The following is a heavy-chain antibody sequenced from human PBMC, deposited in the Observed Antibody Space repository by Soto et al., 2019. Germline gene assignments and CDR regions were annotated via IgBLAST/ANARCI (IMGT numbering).Heavy chain of an antibody. D-gene: IGHD3-22*01. CDR3: TTVMDYYDGSGSNY. J-gene: IGHJ4*02. CDR1: SVSNAW. V-gene: IGHV3-15*07. Sequence: SVSNAWMNWVRQAPGKGLEWVGRIKSKTDGGTTDYAAPVKGRFTISRDDSKNTLYLQMNSLKTEDTAVYYCTTVMDYYDGSGSNYWGQGTLVPVSS. CDR2: IKSKTDGGTT.